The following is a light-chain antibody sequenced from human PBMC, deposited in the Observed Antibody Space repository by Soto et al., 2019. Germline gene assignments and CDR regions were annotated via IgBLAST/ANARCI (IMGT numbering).Light chain of an antibody. J-gene: IGKJ5*01. CDR3: QQRSNYT. Sequence: EIVLTQSPATLSLSPGERATLPCRASQSVSSYLAWYQQKPGQAPRLLIYDASNRATGIPARFSGSGSGTDFTLTISSLEPEDFAVYYCQQRSNYTFGQGTRLEIK. CDR1: QSVSSY. V-gene: IGKV3-11*01. CDR2: DAS.